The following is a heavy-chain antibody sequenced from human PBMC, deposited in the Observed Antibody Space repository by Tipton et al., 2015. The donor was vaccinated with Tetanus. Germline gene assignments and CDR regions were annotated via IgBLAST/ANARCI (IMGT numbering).Heavy chain of an antibody. V-gene: IGHV3-74*01. CDR3: AKAAVAGTVSRFDY. Sequence: SLRLSCAASGFTFSSYWMHWVRQAPGKGLVWVSRINSDGSSTSYADSVKGRLTISRDNSKNTLYLQMNSLRAEDTAVYYCAKAAVAGTVSRFDYWGQGTLVTVSS. CDR2: INSDGSST. D-gene: IGHD6-19*01. CDR1: GFTFSSYW. J-gene: IGHJ4*02.